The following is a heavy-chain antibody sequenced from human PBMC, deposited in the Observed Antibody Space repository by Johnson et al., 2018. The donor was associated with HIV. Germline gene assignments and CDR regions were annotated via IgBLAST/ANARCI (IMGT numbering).Heavy chain of an antibody. Sequence: VQLVESGGGLVQPGGSLRLSCAASGLTFSNYAMSWVRQGPGKGLEWVSAIGASGGRTFYADSVKGRFTISRDNSKYTLYLQMNSLRAEDTAVYYCAKPRYYDNAFEMWGQGTMVTVSS. J-gene: IGHJ3*02. CDR2: IGASGGRT. V-gene: IGHV3-23*04. D-gene: IGHD3-16*01. CDR3: AKPRYYDNAFEM. CDR1: GLTFSNYA.